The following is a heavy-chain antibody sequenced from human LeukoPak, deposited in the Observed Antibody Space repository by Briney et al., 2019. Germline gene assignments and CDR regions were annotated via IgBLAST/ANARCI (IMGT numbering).Heavy chain of an antibody. CDR1: GYTFTSYD. CDR3: ARPSSYSSSWYEGDAFDI. J-gene: IGHJ3*02. Sequence: ASVKVSCKASGYTFTSYDINWVRQATGQGLEWMGWMNPNSGNTGYAQKFQGRVTMTRNTSISTAYMELSSLRSEDTAVYYCARPSSYSSSWYEGDAFDIWGQGTMVTVSS. D-gene: IGHD6-13*01. V-gene: IGHV1-8*01. CDR2: MNPNSGNT.